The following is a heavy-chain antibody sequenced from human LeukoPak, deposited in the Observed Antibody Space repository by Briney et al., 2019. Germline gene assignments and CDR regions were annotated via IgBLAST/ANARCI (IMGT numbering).Heavy chain of an antibody. CDR2: IIPIVGTT. D-gene: IGHD1-26*01. CDR1: GGTFSSYA. CDR3: ARAVALREWELLRY. V-gene: IGHV1-69*13. J-gene: IGHJ4*02. Sequence: ASVKVSCKASGGTFSSYAFSWVRQAPGQGLEWMGGIIPIVGTTNYAQMFQGRVTITADESTSTAYMELSSLRSEDTAVYYCARAVALREWELLRYWGQGTLVTVSS.